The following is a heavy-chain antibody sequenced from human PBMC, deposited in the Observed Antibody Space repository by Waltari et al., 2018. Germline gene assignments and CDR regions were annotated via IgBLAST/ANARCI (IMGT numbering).Heavy chain of an antibody. V-gene: IGHV4-34*01. CDR1: EGSFSAFF. J-gene: IGHJ4*02. CDR2: INHGVKT. Sequence: QVQLQQWGTELVEPWETLSLTCAVYEGSFSAFFWSWVRQAPGKGLEWIGEINHGVKTDYNPSLKSRLFMSVDPSKNQFSLMLSSVTAADTAVYYCVRSHCIGDSCFRYFDSWGQGTLVTVSS. D-gene: IGHD2-15*01. CDR3: VRSHCIGDSCFRYFDS.